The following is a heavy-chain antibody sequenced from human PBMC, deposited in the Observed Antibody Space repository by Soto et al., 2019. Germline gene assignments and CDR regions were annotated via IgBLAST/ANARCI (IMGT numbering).Heavy chain of an antibody. CDR2: IIPIFGTA. D-gene: IGHD5-12*01. CDR1: GGTFSSYA. V-gene: IGHV1-69*13. J-gene: IGHJ4*02. CDR3: ASSTSMATISVFDY. Sequence: SVEVSCEASGGTFSSYAISWVRQAPGQGLEWMGGIIPIFGTANYAQKFQGRVTITADESTSTAYMELSSLRSEDTAVYYCASSTSMATISVFDYWGQGTLVTVSS.